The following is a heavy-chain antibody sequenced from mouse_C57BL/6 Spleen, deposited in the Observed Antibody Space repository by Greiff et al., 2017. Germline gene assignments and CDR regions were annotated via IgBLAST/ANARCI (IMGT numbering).Heavy chain of an antibody. CDR2: IHPNSGST. V-gene: IGHV1-64*01. D-gene: IGHD2-2*01. CDR3: AHYGYYFDY. J-gene: IGHJ2*01. Sequence: VQLQQPGAELVKPGASVKLSCKASGYTFTSYWMHWVKQRPGQGLEWIGMIHPNSGSTNYNEKFQSKATLTVDKSSSTAYMQLSSLTSEDSAVYSSAHYGYYFDYWGQGTTLTASS. CDR1: GYTFTSYW.